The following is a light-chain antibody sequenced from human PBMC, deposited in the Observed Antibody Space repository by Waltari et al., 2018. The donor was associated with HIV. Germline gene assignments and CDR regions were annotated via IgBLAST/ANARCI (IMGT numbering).Light chain of an antibody. V-gene: IGKV3D-15*01. CDR3: QQYKYWPET. J-gene: IGKJ1*01. CDR1: QNITSK. CDR2: DAS. Sequence: EVVLTQAPSTLSVSLGEGASLSWRASQNITSKLGWYQQKAGQAPRLLIYDASRRATAIPARFSGSGSGTEFNLSISRLVFEDVAVYVCQQYKYWPETFGQGTKVEIK.